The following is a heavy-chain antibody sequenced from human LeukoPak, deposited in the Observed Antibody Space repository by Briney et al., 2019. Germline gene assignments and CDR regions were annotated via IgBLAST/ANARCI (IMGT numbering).Heavy chain of an antibody. J-gene: IGHJ4*02. Sequence: GESLKISCAASGFTFSSYSMNWVRQAPGKGQEWVSAISSGSSYKYFTDSVRGRFSISRDNAKDSLYLQMNSLRAEDTAVYYCARDSLEYSSSSGFDYWGQGTLVTVSS. CDR2: ISSGSSYK. V-gene: IGHV3-21*01. CDR3: ARDSLEYSSSSGFDY. D-gene: IGHD6-6*01. CDR1: GFTFSSYS.